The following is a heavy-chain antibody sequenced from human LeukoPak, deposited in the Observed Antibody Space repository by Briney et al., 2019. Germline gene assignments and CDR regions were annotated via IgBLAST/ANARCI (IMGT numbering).Heavy chain of an antibody. CDR3: ARGSYDFWSTDAFDI. D-gene: IGHD3-3*01. CDR2: IYHGGST. Sequence: NPSETLSLTCTVSGYSISSGYYWGWIRQPPGKGLEWIGSIYHGGSTYYNPSLKSRVTISVDTSKNQFSLKLSSVTAADTAVYYCARGSYDFWSTDAFDIWGQGTLVTVSS. V-gene: IGHV4-38-2*02. CDR1: GYSISSGYY. J-gene: IGHJ3*02.